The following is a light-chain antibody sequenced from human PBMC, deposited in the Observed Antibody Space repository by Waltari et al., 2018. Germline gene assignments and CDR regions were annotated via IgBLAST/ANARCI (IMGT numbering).Light chain of an antibody. CDR3: QQTVTTPPEFT. Sequence: DIQMTQSPSSLSASVGDTVTISCRASQNIRTYLNWYQQKPGRAPRSLIYAASSLHSGVPSRFSGSGSGTDFTLTISSLQPEDFATYYCQQTVTTPPEFTFGLGTKLQIK. CDR1: QNIRTY. J-gene: IGKJ2*01. V-gene: IGKV1-39*01. CDR2: AAS.